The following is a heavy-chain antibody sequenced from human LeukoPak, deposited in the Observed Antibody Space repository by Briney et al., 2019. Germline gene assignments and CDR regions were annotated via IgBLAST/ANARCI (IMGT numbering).Heavy chain of an antibody. Sequence: SETLSLTCTVSGGSISSGGYYWSWIRQHPGKGLEWIGYIYYSGSTYYNPSLRSRVTISVDTSKNQFSLKLSSVTAADTAVYYCARMGYYYGSGSYNRFDPWGQGTLVTVPS. CDR1: GGSISSGGYY. CDR2: IYYSGST. J-gene: IGHJ5*02. V-gene: IGHV4-31*03. D-gene: IGHD3-10*01. CDR3: ARMGYYYGSGSYNRFDP.